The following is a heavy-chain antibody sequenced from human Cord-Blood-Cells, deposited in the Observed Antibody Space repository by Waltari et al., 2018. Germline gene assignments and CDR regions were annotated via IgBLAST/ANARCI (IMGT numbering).Heavy chain of an antibody. CDR3: ARDRLGYCSSTSCYYFDY. CDR2: IIPIFGTA. D-gene: IGHD2-2*01. V-gene: IGHV1-69*01. Sequence: QVQLVQSGAEVTKPGSSVKVSCKASGGTFSSYAISWVRQAPGQGLEWMGGIIPIFGTANYAQKFQGRVTITADESTSTAYMELSSLRSEDTAVYYCARDRLGYCSSTSCYYFDYWGQGTLVTVSS. J-gene: IGHJ4*02. CDR1: GGTFSSYA.